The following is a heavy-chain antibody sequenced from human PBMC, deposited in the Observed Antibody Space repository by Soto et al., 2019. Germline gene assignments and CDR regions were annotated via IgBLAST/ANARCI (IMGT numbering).Heavy chain of an antibody. CDR2: IYYSGST. D-gene: IGHD3-10*01. J-gene: IGHJ6*02. Sequence: PSESLSLTCTVSGGSISRGDYYWSWIRQPPGKGLEWIGYIYYSGSTYYNPSLKSRVTISVDTSKNQFSLKLSSVTAADTAVYYCASRGTMVRGAQKYYYYYYGMAVWGQGTTVTVSS. CDR3: ASRGTMVRGAQKYYYYYYGMAV. V-gene: IGHV4-30-4*01. CDR1: GGSISRGDYY.